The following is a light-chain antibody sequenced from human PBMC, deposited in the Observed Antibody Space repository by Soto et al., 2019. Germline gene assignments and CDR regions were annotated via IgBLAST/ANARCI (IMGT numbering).Light chain of an antibody. CDR2: GGS. CDR1: QSVTSTY. CDR3: HCHQFDSSRGYS. Sequence: EIVLTQSPATLSLSPGESATLSCRASQSVTSTYLAWYQQKPGQSPRLIIYGGSIRASGFPDRFSGGGSGTDFTPAISRVEPEYSAVSFCHCHQFDSSRGYSFGQGTKLES. J-gene: IGKJ2*03. V-gene: IGKV3D-20*02.